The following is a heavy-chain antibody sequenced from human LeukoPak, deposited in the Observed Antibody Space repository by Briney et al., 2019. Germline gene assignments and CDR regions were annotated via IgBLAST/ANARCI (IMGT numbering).Heavy chain of an antibody. CDR2: INGYNGYT. CDR1: GYTFSDYG. J-gene: IGHJ4*02. CDR3: ARDGGTYYYFDH. Sequence: ASVKVSCKASGYTFSDYGISWLRQAPGQGLEWMGWINGYNGYTNYGQNFQGRVTVTTDTSTSTAYMELRSLRYDDTAIYYCARDGGTYYYFDHWGQGTLVTVSS. V-gene: IGHV1-18*01. D-gene: IGHD1-26*01.